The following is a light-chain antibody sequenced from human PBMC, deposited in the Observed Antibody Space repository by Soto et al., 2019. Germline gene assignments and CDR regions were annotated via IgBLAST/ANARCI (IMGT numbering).Light chain of an antibody. Sequence: DIKMTQSPSSLSASVGDRVTITGRASQTISSHLNWYQQKPGIAPKLLIYSAYSLQSGVTSRFSGSGSGTDFTLTITSLQSEDFATYYCQQARSFPVTVGPGTRLEIK. CDR2: SAY. V-gene: IGKV1-39*01. J-gene: IGKJ5*01. CDR3: QQARSFPVT. CDR1: QTISSH.